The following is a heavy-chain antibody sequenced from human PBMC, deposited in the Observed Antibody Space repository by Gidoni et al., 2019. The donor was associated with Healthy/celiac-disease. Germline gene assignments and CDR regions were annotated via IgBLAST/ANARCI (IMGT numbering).Heavy chain of an antibody. CDR1: GFTVSSNY. Sequence: EVQLVESGGGLVQPGGSLRLSCAASGFTVSSNYMSWVRQAPGKGLEWVSVSYSGGSTYYADSVKGRFTISRDNSKNTLYLQMNSLRAEDTAVYYCARDWGIVGATDDAFDIWGQGTMVTVSS. CDR2: SYSGGST. V-gene: IGHV3-66*01. CDR3: ARDWGIVGATDDAFDI. D-gene: IGHD1-26*01. J-gene: IGHJ3*02.